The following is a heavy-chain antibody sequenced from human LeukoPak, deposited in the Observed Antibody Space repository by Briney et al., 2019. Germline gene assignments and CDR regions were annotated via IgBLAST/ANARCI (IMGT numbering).Heavy chain of an antibody. D-gene: IGHD6-6*01. CDR1: GFTFSSYA. Sequence: GGSLRLSCAASGFTFSSYAMSRVRQAPGKGLEWVSVISGSGDSTHYADSVKGRFTISRDNSKNTVYLQMNSLRAEDTAVYYCARDSSSSGFWGQGTLVTVSS. J-gene: IGHJ4*02. CDR2: ISGSGDST. V-gene: IGHV3-23*01. CDR3: ARDSSSSGF.